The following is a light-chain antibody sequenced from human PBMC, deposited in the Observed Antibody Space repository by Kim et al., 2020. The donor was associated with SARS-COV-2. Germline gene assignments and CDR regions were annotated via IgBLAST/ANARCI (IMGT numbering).Light chain of an antibody. CDR2: QDN. V-gene: IGLV3-1*01. Sequence: PAQPPTFTSSGYILLHKYVSLYQPTPGPSPVVFIYQDNPLPSGIPDRFSTSNSGNTATLTFSGTQAMDDADYYCQAWDSSTHNYVFGAGTKVTVL. CDR1: ILLHKY. CDR3: QAWDSSTHNYV. J-gene: IGLJ1*01.